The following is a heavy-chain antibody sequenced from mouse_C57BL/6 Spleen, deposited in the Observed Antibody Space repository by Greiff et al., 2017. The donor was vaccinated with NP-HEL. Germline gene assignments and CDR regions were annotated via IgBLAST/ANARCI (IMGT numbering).Heavy chain of an antibody. V-gene: IGHV5-9-1*02. Sequence: EVQLVESGEGLVKPGGSLKLSCAASGFTFSSYAMSWVRQTPEKRLEWVAYISSGGDYIYYADTVKGRFTISRDNARNTLYLQMSSLKSEDTAMYYCTRGYGNYVLFAYWGQGTLVTVSA. CDR3: TRGYGNYVLFAY. D-gene: IGHD2-1*01. CDR1: GFTFSSYA. J-gene: IGHJ3*01. CDR2: ISSGGDYI.